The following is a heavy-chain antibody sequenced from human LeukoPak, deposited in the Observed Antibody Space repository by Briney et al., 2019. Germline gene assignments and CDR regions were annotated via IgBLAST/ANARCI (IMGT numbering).Heavy chain of an antibody. D-gene: IGHD5-24*01. CDR1: GFTFSSYD. V-gene: IGHV3-30*18. CDR2: ISHDGRNE. Sequence: PGGSLRLSCAASGFTFSSYDINWVRQAPGKGLEWVAFISHDGRNELYADSLKDLFTIFRNTSKNTLYLQMKPLSVEDAAVYYCAKDPRRWLDMGNFAYWGQGTLVIVTS. CDR3: AKDPRRWLDMGNFAY. J-gene: IGHJ4*02.